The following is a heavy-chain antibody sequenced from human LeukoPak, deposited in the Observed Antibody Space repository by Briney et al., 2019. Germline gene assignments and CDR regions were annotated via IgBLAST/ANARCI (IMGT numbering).Heavy chain of an antibody. J-gene: IGHJ2*01. CDR1: GFTFSSYE. CDR3: AREDKWYFDL. V-gene: IGHV3-48*03. CDR2: ISKSGSTI. Sequence: GGSLRLSCAASGFTFSSYEMNWVRQAPGKGLEWVSYISKSGSTIYYADSVKGRFTISRDNAKNSLYLHMNSLRAEDTAVYYCAREDKWYFDLWGRGTLVTVSS.